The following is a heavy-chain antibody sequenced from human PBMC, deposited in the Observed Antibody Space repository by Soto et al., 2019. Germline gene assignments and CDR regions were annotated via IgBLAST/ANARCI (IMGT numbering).Heavy chain of an antibody. CDR2: IKQDGSEK. CDR1: GFTFSSYW. Sequence: GGSLRLSCAASGFTFSSYWMSWVRQAPGKGLEWVANIKQDGSEKYYVDSVKGRFTISSDNAKNSRYLQMNSLRAEDTAVYYCARDLDCSGGSCYPGDAFDIWGQGTMVTVSS. D-gene: IGHD2-15*01. V-gene: IGHV3-7*01. CDR3: ARDLDCSGGSCYPGDAFDI. J-gene: IGHJ3*02.